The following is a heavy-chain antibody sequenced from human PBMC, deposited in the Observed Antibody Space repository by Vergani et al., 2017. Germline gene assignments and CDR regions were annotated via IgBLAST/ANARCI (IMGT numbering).Heavy chain of an antibody. CDR3: ARLYCSGGSYYFDY. CDR1: GFTFSSYS. D-gene: IGHD2-15*01. V-gene: IGHV3-21*01. Sequence: EVQLVESGGGLVKPGGSLRLSCAASGFTFSSYSMNWVRQAPGKGLEWVSSISSSSSYIYYADSVKGRFTISRDNAKNSLYLQMNSLRAEDTAVYYCARLYCSGGSYYFDYWGQGTLVTVSS. CDR2: ISSSSSYI. J-gene: IGHJ4*02.